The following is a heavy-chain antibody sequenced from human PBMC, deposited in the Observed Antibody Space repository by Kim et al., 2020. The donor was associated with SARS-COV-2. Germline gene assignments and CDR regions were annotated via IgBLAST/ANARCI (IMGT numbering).Heavy chain of an antibody. CDR2: ISAYNGNT. J-gene: IGHJ4*02. V-gene: IGHV1-18*04. CDR1: GYTFTGYG. Sequence: ASVKVSCKASGYTFTGYGISWVRQAPGQGLEWMGWISAYNGNTNYVQKLQGRVTMTTDTSTSTAYMELRSLRSDDTAVYYCVGEGGAGSGSYYFAYWGQGTLVTVSS. CDR3: VGEGGAGSGSYYFAY. D-gene: IGHD5-12*01.